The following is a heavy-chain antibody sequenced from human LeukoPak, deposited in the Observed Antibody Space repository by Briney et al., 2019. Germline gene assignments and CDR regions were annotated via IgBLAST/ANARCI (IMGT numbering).Heavy chain of an antibody. CDR1: GGTFSSYA. CDR3: AREGGLRYFDTANWFDP. D-gene: IGHD3-9*01. Sequence: SVKVSCKASGGTFSSYAISWVRQAPGQGLEWMGGIIPIFGTANYAQKFQGRVTITADEATSTAYMELSSLRSEDTAVYYCAREGGLRYFDTANWFDPWGQGTLVTVSS. CDR2: IIPIFGTA. J-gene: IGHJ5*02. V-gene: IGHV1-69*13.